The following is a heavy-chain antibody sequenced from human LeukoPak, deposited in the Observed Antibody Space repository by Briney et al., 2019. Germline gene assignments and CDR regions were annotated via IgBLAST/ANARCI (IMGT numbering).Heavy chain of an antibody. CDR1: GFTLSSYW. J-gene: IGHJ6*02. Sequence: GGSLRLSCAASGFTLSSYWMSWVRQAPGKGLEWVANIKQDGSEKYYVDSVKGRFTIPRDNAKNSLYLQMNSLRAEDTAVYYCARDDSSGWSLYYYYYYGMDVWGQGTTVTVSS. CDR2: IKQDGSEK. CDR3: ARDDSSGWSLYYYYYYGMDV. D-gene: IGHD6-19*01. V-gene: IGHV3-7*01.